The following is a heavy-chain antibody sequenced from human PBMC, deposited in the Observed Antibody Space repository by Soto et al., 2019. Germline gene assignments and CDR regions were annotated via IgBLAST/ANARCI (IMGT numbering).Heavy chain of an antibody. CDR2: IIPIFGTA. CDR3: ASGKFPSRGAYGDWRLQYYFDD. CDR1: GGTFSSYA. V-gene: IGHV1-69*01. Sequence: QVQLVQSGAEVKKPGSSVKVSCKASGGTFSSYAISWVRQAPGQGLEWMGGIIPIFGTANYAQKFQGRVTSTADESTSTAYMELSSLRSEDTGVYYCASGKFPSRGAYGDWRLQYYFDDWGHGTLVTVSS. J-gene: IGHJ4*01. D-gene: IGHD4-17*01.